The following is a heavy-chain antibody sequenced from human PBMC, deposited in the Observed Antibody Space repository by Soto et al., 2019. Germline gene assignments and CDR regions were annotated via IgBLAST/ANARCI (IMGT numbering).Heavy chain of an antibody. V-gene: IGHV4-59*08. J-gene: IGHJ6*03. CDR1: GGSISSYY. CDR2: IYYSGST. Sequence: SETLSLTCTVSGGSISSYYWSWIRQPPGKGLEWIGYIYYSGSTNYNPSLKSRVTISVDTSKNQFSLKLSSVTAADTAVYYCARQHFHYGDYGHYYYYYMDVWGKGTTVTVSS. D-gene: IGHD4-17*01. CDR3: ARQHFHYGDYGHYYYYYMDV.